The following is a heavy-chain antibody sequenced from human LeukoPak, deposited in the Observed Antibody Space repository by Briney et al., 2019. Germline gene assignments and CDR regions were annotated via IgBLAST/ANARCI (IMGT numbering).Heavy chain of an antibody. D-gene: IGHD7-27*01. CDR1: GYTFTSYG. CDR3: ARDRTGAAFDI. J-gene: IGHJ3*02. CDR2: INPSGGST. V-gene: IGHV1-46*01. Sequence: GASVKVSCKASGYTFTSYGISWVRQAPGQGLEWMGIINPSGGSTSYAQKFQGRVTMTRDTSTSTVYMELSSLRSEDTAVYYCARDRTGAAFDIWGQGTMVTVSS.